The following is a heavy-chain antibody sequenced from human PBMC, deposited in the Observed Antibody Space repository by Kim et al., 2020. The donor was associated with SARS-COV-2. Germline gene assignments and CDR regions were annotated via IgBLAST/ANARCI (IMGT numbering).Heavy chain of an antibody. D-gene: IGHD2-21*02. CDR2: IYHSGST. CDR1: GGSISSSNW. J-gene: IGHJ3*02. CDR3: ARDRDVYCGGDCFRDDAFDI. Sequence: SETLSLTCAVSGGSISSSNWWSWVRQPPGKGLEWIGEIYHSGSTNYNPSLKSRVTISVDKSKNQFSLKLSSVTAADTAVYYCARDRDVYCGGDCFRDDAFDIWGQGKMVTVSS. V-gene: IGHV4-4*02.